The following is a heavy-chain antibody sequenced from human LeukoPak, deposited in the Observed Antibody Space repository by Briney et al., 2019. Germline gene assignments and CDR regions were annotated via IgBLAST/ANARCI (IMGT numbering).Heavy chain of an antibody. V-gene: IGHV4-34*01. CDR3: ARNNMQFTPHADYYCYYGMDV. J-gene: IGHJ6*02. CDR1: GGSFSGYY. CDR2: INHSGST. D-gene: IGHD1-1*01. Sequence: PSETLSLTCAVYGGSFSGYYWSWIRQPPGKGLEWIGEINHSGSTNYNPSLKSRVTISVDTSKNQFSLKLSSVTAADTAVYYCARNNMQFTPHADYYCYYGMDVWGQGTTVTVSS.